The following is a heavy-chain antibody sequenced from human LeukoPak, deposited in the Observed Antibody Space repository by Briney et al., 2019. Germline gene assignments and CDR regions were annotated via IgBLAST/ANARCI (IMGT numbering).Heavy chain of an antibody. CDR2: VSDSGGRT. V-gene: IGHV3-23*01. Sequence: GGSLRLSCAASGFTFSSYAMNWVRQAPGKGLEWVSGVSDSGGRTYYADSVKGRFTISRDNAKNSLYLQMNSLRAEDTAVYYCASAYTAMAADYFDYWGQGTLVTVSS. CDR1: GFTFSSYA. D-gene: IGHD5-18*01. J-gene: IGHJ4*02. CDR3: ASAYTAMAADYFDY.